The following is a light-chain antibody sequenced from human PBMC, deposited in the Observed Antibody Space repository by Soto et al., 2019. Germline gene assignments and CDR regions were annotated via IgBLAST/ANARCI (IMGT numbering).Light chain of an antibody. CDR3: SSYTTINTVVL. CDR1: TSDIGAYNY. CDR2: DVT. V-gene: IGLV2-14*03. J-gene: IGLJ3*02. Sequence: QSALTQPASVSGSPGQSITFSCTGTTSDIGAYNYVSWYQHHPGKAPKLLIYDVTARPSGVSDRFSGSKSGTTASLTISGLQAEEEADYFCSSYTTINTVVLFGGGTKLTVL.